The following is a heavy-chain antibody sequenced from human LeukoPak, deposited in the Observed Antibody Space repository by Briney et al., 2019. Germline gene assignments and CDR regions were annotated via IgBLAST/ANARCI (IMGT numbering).Heavy chain of an antibody. CDR1: GFTFSSYS. V-gene: IGHV3-21*01. CDR2: ISSSTNYI. J-gene: IGHJ4*02. CDR3: AREYGSGSLDY. Sequence: GGSLRLSYAASGFTFSSYSMNWVRQAPGKGLEWVSSISSSTNYIFYADSVKGRFTISRDNAKNSLYLQMNGLRAEDTAVYYCAREYGSGSLDYWGQGTLVTVSS. D-gene: IGHD3-10*01.